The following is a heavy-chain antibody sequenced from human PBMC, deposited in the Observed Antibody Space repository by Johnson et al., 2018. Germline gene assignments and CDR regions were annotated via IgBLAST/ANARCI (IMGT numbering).Heavy chain of an antibody. J-gene: IGHJ3*02. CDR3: ARDANPPRSAGMAPFDI. V-gene: IGHV3-30*03. Sequence: VQLLETGGGVVQPGRSLRLSCAASGFTFSSYGMHWVRQAPGKGLEWVAVISYDGSNKYYADSVKGRFTISRDNSKNTLYLQMNSLRAEDTAVYYCARDANPPRSAGMAPFDIWGQGTMVTVSS. D-gene: IGHD5-18*01. CDR2: ISYDGSNK. CDR1: GFTFSSYG.